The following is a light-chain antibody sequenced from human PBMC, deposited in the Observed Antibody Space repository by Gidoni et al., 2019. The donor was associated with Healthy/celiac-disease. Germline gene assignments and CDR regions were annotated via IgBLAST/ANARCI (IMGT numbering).Light chain of an antibody. CDR1: QSVSIN. Sequence: EIVMTQSPATLSVSPGERATLSCRASQSVSINLAWYQQKPGQAPRLLIYGASTRATGIPARFSGSGSGTEFTLTISSLQPEDFAVYYCQQYNNWPLLTFGGGTKVEIK. J-gene: IGKJ4*01. V-gene: IGKV3-15*01. CDR2: GAS. CDR3: QQYNNWPLLT.